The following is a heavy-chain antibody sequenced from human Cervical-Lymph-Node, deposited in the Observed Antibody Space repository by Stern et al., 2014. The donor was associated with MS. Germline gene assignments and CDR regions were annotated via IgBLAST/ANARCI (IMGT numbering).Heavy chain of an antibody. CDR3: ARGLGTYDSSGYWVFDY. V-gene: IGHV3-33*01. J-gene: IGHJ4*02. CDR1: GFTFSSYG. Sequence: QVQLVESGGGVVQPGRSLRLSCAASGFTFSSYGMHWVRQAPGKGLEWVAGIWYDGRNQYYADSVKGRFTISRDNSKNTLYLQMNSLRAEDTAVYYCARGLGTYDSSGYWVFDYWGQGTLVTVSS. D-gene: IGHD3-22*01. CDR2: IWYDGRNQ.